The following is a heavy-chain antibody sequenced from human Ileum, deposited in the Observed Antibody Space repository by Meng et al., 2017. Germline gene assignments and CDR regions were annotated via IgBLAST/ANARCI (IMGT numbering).Heavy chain of an antibody. Sequence: QVQLQESVPGRVEPSGTLSLTCAVSGRSISSSDWWSWVRQPPGKGLEWIAEMNLGGSPNYNPSLKSRVTMSVDKSNDHLSLQLTSVTAADTAVYYCAHIFDSWGQGTLVTVSS. J-gene: IGHJ4*02. CDR2: MNLGGSP. V-gene: IGHV4-4*02. CDR3: AHIFDS. CDR1: GRSISSSDW.